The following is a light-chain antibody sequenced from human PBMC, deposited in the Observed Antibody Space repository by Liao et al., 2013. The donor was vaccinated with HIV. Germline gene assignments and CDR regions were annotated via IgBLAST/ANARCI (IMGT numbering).Light chain of an antibody. V-gene: IGLV3-1*01. CDR2: QGD. Sequence: SYALTQPPSLSVSPGQTASITCSGDTLGDKYACWYQQKPGQSPVLVIYQGDQRPSGIPERFSGSHSGNTATLTIRGTQVTDEADYYCQMWDSFSTFVLGSGTQVTVL. J-gene: IGLJ1*01. CDR1: TLGDKY. CDR3: QMWDSFSTFV.